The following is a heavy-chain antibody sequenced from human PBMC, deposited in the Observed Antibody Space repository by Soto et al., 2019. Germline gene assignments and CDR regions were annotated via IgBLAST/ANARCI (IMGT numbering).Heavy chain of an antibody. J-gene: IGHJ5*02. CDR3: XHTXYDPYPNGRVTTSADKAQNQFYLRMSSVTDAHTAVYYCGAYCSRTYRYDWFDP. CDR1: VGSIGSSSYY. V-gene: IGHV4-39*01. CDR2: LYYTWTT. Sequence: SETLSLTCSVSVGSIGSSSYYFGWIRQPPGKGLEWIGSLYYTWTTYYNSSLKSRVTIXAXKSXNEXSLXLSSVTSADTAXYYTXHTXYDPYPNGRVTTSADKAQNQFYLRMSSVTDAHTAVYYCGAYCSRTYRYDWFDPWGQGTLVTASS. D-gene: IGHD2-15*01.